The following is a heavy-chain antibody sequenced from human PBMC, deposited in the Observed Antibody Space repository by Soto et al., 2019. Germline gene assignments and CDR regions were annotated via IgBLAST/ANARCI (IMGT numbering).Heavy chain of an antibody. CDR3: ARRISVVAYYYYMDV. Sequence: QVQLVQSGAEVKEPGASVKVSCKASGYTFTSYGISWVRQAPGQGPEWMGWISAYNGNTNYAQRLQGRVTMTTDTYTNTAYMELRSLTSDDTAVYYCARRISVVAYYYYMDVWGKGTTVTVSS. D-gene: IGHD2-15*01. CDR2: ISAYNGNT. CDR1: GYTFTSYG. V-gene: IGHV1-18*04. J-gene: IGHJ6*03.